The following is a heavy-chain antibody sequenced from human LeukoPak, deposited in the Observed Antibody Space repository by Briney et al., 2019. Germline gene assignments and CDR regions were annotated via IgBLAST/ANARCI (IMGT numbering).Heavy chain of an antibody. CDR1: GFTFSDYY. CDR2: ISSSSSTI. V-gene: IGHV3-11*04. J-gene: IGHJ4*02. Sequence: GGSLRLSCAASGFTFSDYYMSWIRQAPGKGLEWVSYISSSSSTIYYADSVKGRFTISRDNAKNSLYLQMNSLRAEDTAVYYCARDPQFWSGSGYFDYWGQGTLVTVSS. D-gene: IGHD3-3*01. CDR3: ARDPQFWSGSGYFDY.